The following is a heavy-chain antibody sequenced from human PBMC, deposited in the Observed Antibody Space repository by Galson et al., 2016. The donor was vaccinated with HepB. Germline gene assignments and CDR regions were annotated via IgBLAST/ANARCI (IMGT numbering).Heavy chain of an antibody. Sequence: SETLSLTCTVSGDSVSDPNYYWSWIRQPPGKGLEWIGYIYYTGSTNYNPSLKSRVIMSVDTSKNQFSLNLNSVTAADTAVYYCVRGRVHRGQGTLVTVSS. D-gene: IGHD3-10*01. CDR1: GDSVSDPNYY. CDR2: IYYTGST. CDR3: VRGRVH. V-gene: IGHV4-61*01. J-gene: IGHJ4*02.